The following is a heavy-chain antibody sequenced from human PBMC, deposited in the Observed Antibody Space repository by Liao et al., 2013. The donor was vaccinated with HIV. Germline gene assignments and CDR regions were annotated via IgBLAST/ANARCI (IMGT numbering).Heavy chain of an antibody. D-gene: IGHD3-16*01. J-gene: IGHJ5*02. V-gene: IGHV4-4*07. CDR2: IYTSGST. CDR3: ARVPQSYGGYGWFDP. CDR1: GGSISSFH. Sequence: QVQLQESGPGLVKPSETLSLTCTISGGSISSFHWSWIRQPAGKGLEWIGRIYTSGSTNYNPSLKSRVTMSVDTSKNHFSLKLTSVTAADTAVYYCARVPQSYGGYGWFDPWGQGTLVTVSS.